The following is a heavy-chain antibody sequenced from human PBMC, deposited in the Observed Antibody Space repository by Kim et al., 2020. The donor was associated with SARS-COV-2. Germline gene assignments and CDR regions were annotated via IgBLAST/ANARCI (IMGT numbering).Heavy chain of an antibody. D-gene: IGHD2-21*02. CDR3: ARVLLTDKEIVVVTKPRYYYYGMDV. V-gene: IGHV3-30*04. CDR1: GFTFSSYA. CDR2: ISYDGSNK. J-gene: IGHJ6*02. Sequence: GGSLRLSCAASGFTFSSYAMHWVRQAPGKGLEWVAVISYDGSNKYYADSVKGRFTISRDNSKNTLYLQMNSLRAEDTAVYYCARVLLTDKEIVVVTKPRYYYYGMDVWGQGTTVTVSS.